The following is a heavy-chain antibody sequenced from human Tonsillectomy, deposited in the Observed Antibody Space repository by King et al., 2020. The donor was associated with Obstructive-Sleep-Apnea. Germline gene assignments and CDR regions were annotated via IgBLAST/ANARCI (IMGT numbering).Heavy chain of an antibody. V-gene: IGHV3-30*18. J-gene: IGHJ4*02. Sequence: VQLVESGGGVVQPGRSLRLSWAASGFTFSSYGMHRVLQAPGKGLEGVAVLFYDGSNKYYDDSVKGRFTITRDNSKNTLYLQMNSLRAEDTAVYYCAKDHDSSGFDYWGQGTLVTVSS. D-gene: IGHD3-22*01. CDR1: GFTFSSYG. CDR2: LFYDGSNK. CDR3: AKDHDSSGFDY.